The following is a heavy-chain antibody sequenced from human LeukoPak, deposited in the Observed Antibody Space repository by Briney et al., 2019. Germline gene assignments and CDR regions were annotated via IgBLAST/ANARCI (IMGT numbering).Heavy chain of an antibody. J-gene: IGHJ3*02. D-gene: IGHD3-10*01. Sequence: SETLSLTCTLSGGSISTYYWSWIRRPPGKGLEWIAYIYYSGSTHYNPSLKSRGTISVDTSKNKFSLKLSSVSAADTAVYYCARGSITVVPAFDIWGQGTMVTVSS. V-gene: IGHV4-59*12. CDR1: GGSISTYY. CDR2: IYYSGST. CDR3: ARGSITVVPAFDI.